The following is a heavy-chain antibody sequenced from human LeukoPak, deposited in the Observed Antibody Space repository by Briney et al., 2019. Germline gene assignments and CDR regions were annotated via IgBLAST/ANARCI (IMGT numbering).Heavy chain of an antibody. CDR3: ARVGPYSSSVDY. J-gene: IGHJ4*02. D-gene: IGHD6-6*01. V-gene: IGHV4-59*01. CDR1: GGSISSYY. Sequence: SETLSLTCTVSGGSISSYYWSWIRQPPGKGLEWIGYIYYSGSTNYNPSLKSRVTISVDTSKNQFSLKLSSVTAADTAVYYCARVGPYSSSVDYWGQGTQVTVSS. CDR2: IYYSGST.